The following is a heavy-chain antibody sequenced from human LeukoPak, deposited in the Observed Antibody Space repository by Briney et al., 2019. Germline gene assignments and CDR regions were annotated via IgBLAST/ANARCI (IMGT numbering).Heavy chain of an antibody. CDR1: GYTFISYG. Sequence: ASVNVSCKASGYTFISYGISWVRQAPGQGLEWMGWISAYNDNTNYAHNLQGRVTMTTDTSTSTAYMELRSLRSDDTAVYYCARVWVSGWPLNYYYYGMDVWGQGTTVTVSS. D-gene: IGHD6-19*01. CDR2: ISAYNDNT. CDR3: ARVWVSGWPLNYYYYGMDV. V-gene: IGHV1-18*01. J-gene: IGHJ6*02.